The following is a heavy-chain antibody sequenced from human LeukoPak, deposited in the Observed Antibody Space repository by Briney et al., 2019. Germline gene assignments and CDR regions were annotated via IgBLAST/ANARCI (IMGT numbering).Heavy chain of an antibody. Sequence: ASVKVSCKASGYTFTSYDINWVRQATGQGLEWMGWMNTNSGNTDNAQKFQGRVTMTRNTSISTASMELSSLRSEDTAVYYCARGLRKSGGITIFGVVIPNYYYYYMDVWGKGTTVTVSS. J-gene: IGHJ6*03. D-gene: IGHD3-3*01. V-gene: IGHV1-8*01. CDR1: GYTFTSYD. CDR3: ARGLRKSGGITIFGVVIPNYYYYYMDV. CDR2: MNTNSGNT.